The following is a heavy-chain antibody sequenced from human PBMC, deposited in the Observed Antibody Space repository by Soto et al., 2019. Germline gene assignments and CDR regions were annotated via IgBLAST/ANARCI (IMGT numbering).Heavy chain of an antibody. D-gene: IGHD6-19*01. J-gene: IGHJ6*02. Sequence: GGSLRLSCVASGFSFSSYGMHWVRQAPGKGLEWVAVISYDGSNRYYADSVKGRFTISRDSSKNTLYLQMNSLRAEDTAVYYCAKIAVAGDPNYSVMDVWGQGTTVTVSS. CDR3: AKIAVAGDPNYSVMDV. CDR1: GFSFSSYG. V-gene: IGHV3-30*18. CDR2: ISYDGSNR.